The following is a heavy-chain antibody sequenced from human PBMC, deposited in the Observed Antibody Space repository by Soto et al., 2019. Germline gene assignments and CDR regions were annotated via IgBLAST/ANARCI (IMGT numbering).Heavy chain of an antibody. Sequence: QVQLQQWGAGLLKPSETLSLTCAVYGGSFSGYYWSWIRQPPGKGLEWIGEINHSGSTNYNPSLKNRVTISVDTSKNQFSLKLSSVTAADTAVYYCARDSYSPRNWFDPWGQGTLVTVSS. CDR3: ARDSYSPRNWFDP. V-gene: IGHV4-34*01. CDR1: GGSFSGYY. CDR2: INHSGST. J-gene: IGHJ5*02. D-gene: IGHD5-18*01.